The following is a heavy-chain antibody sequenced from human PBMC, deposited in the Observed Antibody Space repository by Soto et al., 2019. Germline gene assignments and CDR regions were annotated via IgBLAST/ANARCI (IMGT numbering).Heavy chain of an antibody. CDR3: ARDGAVAGLPDY. V-gene: IGHV1-69*08. D-gene: IGHD6-19*01. Sequence: QVQLVQSGAEVKKPGSSVKVSCKASGGTFSSYTISWVRQAPGQGLEWMGRIIPILGIANYAQKFQGRVTIXADXSTSTAYMELSSLRSEDTAVYYCARDGAVAGLPDYWGQGTLVTVSS. CDR2: IIPILGIA. J-gene: IGHJ4*02. CDR1: GGTFSSYT.